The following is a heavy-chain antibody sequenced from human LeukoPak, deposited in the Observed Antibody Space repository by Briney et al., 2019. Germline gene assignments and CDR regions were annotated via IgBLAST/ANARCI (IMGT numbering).Heavy chain of an antibody. CDR3: ARDLLNTMVRGSSDY. CDR1: GFTFSSYN. Sequence: PGGSLRLSCAASGFTFSSYNMNWVRQAPGKGLEWVSSISSSSSYIYYSDSVKGRFTISRDNAKNSLYLQMNRLRAEDTAVYYCARDLLNTMVRGSSDYWGQGTLVTVSS. CDR2: ISSSSSYI. J-gene: IGHJ4*02. D-gene: IGHD3-10*01. V-gene: IGHV3-21*01.